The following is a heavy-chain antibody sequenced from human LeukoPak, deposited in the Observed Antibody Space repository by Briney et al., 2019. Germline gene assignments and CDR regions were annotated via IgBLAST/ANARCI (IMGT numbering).Heavy chain of an antibody. CDR2: IDNDGRGT. V-gene: IGHV3-74*01. CDR1: GFTFSSYW. J-gene: IGHJ4*02. D-gene: IGHD3-16*01. Sequence: GGSLRLSCAASGFTFSSYWMHWVRQAPGKGLVWVSRIDNDGRGTSYADSVKDRFTISRDNAKNRLYLQMNSLRAEDTAVYYCASLNYGPDYWGQGTLVTVSS. CDR3: ASLNYGPDY.